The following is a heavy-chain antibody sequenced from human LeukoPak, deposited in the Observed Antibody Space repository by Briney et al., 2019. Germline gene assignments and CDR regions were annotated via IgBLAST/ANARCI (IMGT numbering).Heavy chain of an antibody. CDR1: GFTFSSYA. V-gene: IGHV3-53*01. J-gene: IGHJ6*03. D-gene: IGHD5-18*01. CDR3: ARDTAMVTYYYMDV. CDR2: IYSGGST. Sequence: GGSLRLSCAASGFTFSSYAMSWVRQAPGKGLEWVSVIYSGGSTYYADSVKGRFTISRDNSKNTLYLQMNSLRAEDTAVYYCARDTAMVTYYYMDVWGKGTTVTVSS.